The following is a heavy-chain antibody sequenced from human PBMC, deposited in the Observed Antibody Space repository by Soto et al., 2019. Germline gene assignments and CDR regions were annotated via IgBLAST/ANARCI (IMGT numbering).Heavy chain of an antibody. V-gene: IGHV3-23*01. CDR3: AKVLSLRTSGKYYKPFFHGMDV. CDR1: GFSFNSHA. CDR2: INSGVDA. D-gene: IGHD3-10*01. J-gene: IGHJ6*02. Sequence: DVQLSESGGGLVRPGGSLRLTCAASGFSFNSHAMTWVRQAPGRGLEWVAAINSGVDAFYADSVKGRFTISRDNSKDTLYLQMNSLGVEDTALYYCAKVLSLRTSGKYYKPFFHGMDVWGLGTTVTVSS.